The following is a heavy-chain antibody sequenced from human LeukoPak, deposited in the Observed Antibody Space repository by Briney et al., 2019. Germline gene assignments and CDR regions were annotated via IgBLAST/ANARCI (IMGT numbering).Heavy chain of an antibody. CDR3: ARDQWFGELVNYYYYYMDV. CDR1: GYTFTSYG. J-gene: IGHJ6*03. Sequence: ASVKVSCKASGYTFTSYGISWVRQAPGQGLEWMGWISAYNGNTNYAQKLQGRVTMTTDTSTSTAYMELRSLRSDDTAVYYCARDQWFGELVNYYYYYMDVWGKGTTVTVSS. CDR2: ISAYNGNT. D-gene: IGHD3-10*01. V-gene: IGHV1-18*01.